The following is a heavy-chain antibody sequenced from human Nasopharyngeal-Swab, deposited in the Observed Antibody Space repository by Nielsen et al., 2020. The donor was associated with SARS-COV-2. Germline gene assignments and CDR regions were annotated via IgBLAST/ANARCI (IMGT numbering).Heavy chain of an antibody. D-gene: IGHD3/OR15-3a*01. J-gene: IGHJ6*02. CDR3: AIGLGPYYYYGMDV. CDR2: ISYDGSNK. Sequence: RQPPGKGLEWVAVISYDGSNKYYADSVKGRFTISRDNSKNTLYLQMNSLRAEDTAVYYCAIGLGPYYYYGMDVWGQGTTVTVSS. V-gene: IGHV3-30*03.